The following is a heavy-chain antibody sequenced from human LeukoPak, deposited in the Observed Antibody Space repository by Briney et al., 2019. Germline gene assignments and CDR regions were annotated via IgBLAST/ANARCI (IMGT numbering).Heavy chain of an antibody. CDR1: GFTFDAFT. V-gene: IGHV3-43*01. CDR2: ISWDSTNT. J-gene: IGHJ4*02. D-gene: IGHD1-26*01. CDR3: AKEWTTIYFDY. Sequence: PGGSLRLSCAASGFTFDAFTMHWVRQAPGKGLEWVSLISWDSTNTYYADSVKGRFTISRDNSKNSLYLQMNSLRTEDTALYYRAKEWTTIYFDYWGQGTLVTVSS.